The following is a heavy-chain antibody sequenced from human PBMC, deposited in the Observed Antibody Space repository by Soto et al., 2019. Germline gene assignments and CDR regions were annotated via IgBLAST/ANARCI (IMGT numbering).Heavy chain of an antibody. D-gene: IGHD2-21*02. CDR3: TRDGRGLGRLSLFEY. J-gene: IGHJ4*02. CDR1: WFNVNSEY. V-gene: IGHV3-53*01. CDR2: IYSGETT. Sequence: PGGSLRLSCAASWFNVNSEYMNWVRQTPGKGLEWVASIYSGETTYYADSVRGRFTISSDKSKNTLYLQLSSLRIEDTAVYYCTRDGRGLGRLSLFEYWGQGVLVTVSS.